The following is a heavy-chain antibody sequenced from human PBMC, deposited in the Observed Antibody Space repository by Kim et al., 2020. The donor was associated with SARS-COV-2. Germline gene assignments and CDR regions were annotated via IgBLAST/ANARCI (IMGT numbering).Heavy chain of an antibody. CDR1: GGSISSGGYY. J-gene: IGHJ3*02. V-gene: IGHV4-31*03. CDR3: ARDSPEEVAIFGVAYAFDI. D-gene: IGHD3-3*01. CDR2: IYYSGST. Sequence: SETLSLTCTVSGGSISSGGYYWSWIRQHPGKGLEWIGYIYYSGSTYYNPSLKSRVTISVDTSKNQFSLKLSSVTAADTAVYYCARDSPEEVAIFGVAYAFDIWGQGTMVTVSS.